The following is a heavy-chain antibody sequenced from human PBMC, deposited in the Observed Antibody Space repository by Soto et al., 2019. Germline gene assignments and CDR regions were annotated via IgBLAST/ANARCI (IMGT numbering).Heavy chain of an antibody. J-gene: IGHJ4*02. V-gene: IGHV3-74*01. CDR1: GLIFSNYW. CDR3: AKDLTWNQADY. Sequence: GGSLRLSCEASGLIFSNYWMHWFRQAPGTGLVWVSRISNDGIVTTYADSVKGRFTISRDNAKNTLYLQMNSLTAEDTAVYYCAKDLTWNQADYWGQGALVTVSS. D-gene: IGHD1-1*01. CDR2: ISNDGIVT.